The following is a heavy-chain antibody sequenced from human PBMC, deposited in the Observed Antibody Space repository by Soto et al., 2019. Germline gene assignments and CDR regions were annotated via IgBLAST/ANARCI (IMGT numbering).Heavy chain of an antibody. J-gene: IGHJ4*02. D-gene: IGHD3-3*01. V-gene: IGHV3-23*01. CDR2: ISGSGGST. CDR1: GFTFSSYA. Sequence: GGSLRLSCAASGFTFSSYAMSWVRQAPGKGLEWVSAISGSGGSTYYADSVKGRFTISRDNYKNTLYLQMNSLRAEDTDVYYCAKDQLDFGVVISYYFDYWGQGTLLTVSS. CDR3: AKDQLDFGVVISYYFDY.